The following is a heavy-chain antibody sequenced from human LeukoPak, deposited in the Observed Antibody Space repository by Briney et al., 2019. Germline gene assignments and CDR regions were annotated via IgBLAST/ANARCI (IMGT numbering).Heavy chain of an antibody. Sequence: PSETLSLTCTVSGGSISSSSYYWGWIRQPPGKGLEWIGSIYYSGSTYYNPSLKSRVTISVDTSKNQFSLKLSSVTAADTAAYYCARLGVMVRGVIDYWGQGTLVTVSS. J-gene: IGHJ4*02. CDR2: IYYSGST. CDR1: GGSISSSSYY. D-gene: IGHD3-10*01. V-gene: IGHV4-39*01. CDR3: ARLGVMVRGVIDY.